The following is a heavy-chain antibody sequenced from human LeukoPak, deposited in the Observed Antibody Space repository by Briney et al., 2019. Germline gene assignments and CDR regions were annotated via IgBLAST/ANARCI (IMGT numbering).Heavy chain of an antibody. CDR3: ARDRETYYDFRSGYYVI. CDR1: GYTFTGYY. V-gene: IGHV1-2*02. J-gene: IGHJ4*02. D-gene: IGHD3-3*01. Sequence: ASVKVSCKASGYTFTGYYMHWVRQAPGQGLEWMGWINPNSGGTNYAQKFQGRVTMTRDTSISTAYMELSRLRSDDTAVYYCARDRETYYDFRSGYYVIWGQGTLVTVSS. CDR2: INPNSGGT.